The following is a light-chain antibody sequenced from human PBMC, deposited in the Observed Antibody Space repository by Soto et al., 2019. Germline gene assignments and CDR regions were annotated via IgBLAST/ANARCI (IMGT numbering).Light chain of an antibody. CDR1: QSVSSSY. V-gene: IGKV3-20*01. J-gene: IGKJ1*01. Sequence: EIVLTQSPGTLSLSPGERATLSCRASQSVSSSYLAWCQQKPGQAPRLLIYGASSRATGIPDRFSGSGSGTDVTLTISILEPEDFAVYYCQQYGRSATQWTFGQGTKVDSK. CDR3: QQYGRSATQWT. CDR2: GAS.